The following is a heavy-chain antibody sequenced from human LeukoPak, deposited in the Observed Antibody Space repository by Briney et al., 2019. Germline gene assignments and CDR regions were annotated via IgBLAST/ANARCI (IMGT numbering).Heavy chain of an antibody. CDR1: GGTFSSYA. J-gene: IGHJ4*02. CDR3: ARGSPLGYSHGHIHSPLDY. D-gene: IGHD5-18*01. Sequence: ASVKVSCKASGGTFSSYAISWVRQAPGQGLEWMGKIIPIFGTANYAQKFQGRVTITTDESTSTAYMELSSLRSEDTAVYYCARGSPLGYSHGHIHSPLDYWGRGTLVTVSS. V-gene: IGHV1-69*05. CDR2: IIPIFGTA.